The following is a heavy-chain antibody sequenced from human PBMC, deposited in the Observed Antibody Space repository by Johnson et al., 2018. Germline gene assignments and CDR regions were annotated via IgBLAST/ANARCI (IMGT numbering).Heavy chain of an antibody. D-gene: IGHD4-17*01. CDR2: ISYDGSNK. V-gene: IGHV3-30*03. Sequence: QVQLVQSGGGVVQPGRSLRLSCAASNFTFSSYGMHWVRQAPGKGLEWVAVISYDGSNKYYAESVKGRFTISRDNSKNTLYLQMNRLRAEDTAVYYCARARTVTYDAFDIWGQGTMVTVSS. J-gene: IGHJ3*02. CDR3: ARARTVTYDAFDI. CDR1: NFTFSSYG.